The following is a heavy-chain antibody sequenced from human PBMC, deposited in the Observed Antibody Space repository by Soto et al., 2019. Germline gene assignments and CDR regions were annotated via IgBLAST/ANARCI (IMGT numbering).Heavy chain of an antibody. CDR1: GGSISYNSYY. V-gene: IGHV4-39*02. CDR2: IFYTGTN. Sequence: QLKLQESGPGLVKPSETLSLTCSVSGGSISYNSYYWGWIRQPPGKGLEWVGGIFYTGTNYYSPYLKDRVTISVDTSMNYYSLTLTSVTAADHPVYYCPSVVVVGPVAYVCGKGNLVTVSS. D-gene: IGHD2-15*01. CDR3: PSVVVVGPVAYV. J-gene: IGHJ4*02.